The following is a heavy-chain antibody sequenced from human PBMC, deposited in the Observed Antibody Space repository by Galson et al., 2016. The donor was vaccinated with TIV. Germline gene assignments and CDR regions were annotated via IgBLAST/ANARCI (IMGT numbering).Heavy chain of an antibody. V-gene: IGHV4-39*07. CDR3: ARTTGAGIAARVLFDF. D-gene: IGHD6-6*01. J-gene: IGHJ4*02. Sequence: FYNPSLESRVTISVDTSKNQFSLRLSSVSAADTAVYFCARTTGAGIAARVLFDFWGQGTLVTVSS.